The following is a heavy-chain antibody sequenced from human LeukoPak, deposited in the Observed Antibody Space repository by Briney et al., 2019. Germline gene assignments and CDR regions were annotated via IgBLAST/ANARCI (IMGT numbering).Heavy chain of an antibody. J-gene: IGHJ4*02. Sequence: ASVKVSCKVSGYTLTELSMHWVRQAPGKGLEWMGGFDPEDGETIYAQKFQGRVTITADESTSTAYMELSSLRSEDTAVYYCARLTPQYFSSRFCDFWGQGTLVTVSS. D-gene: IGHD2-21*01. V-gene: IGHV1-24*01. CDR1: GYTLTELS. CDR2: FDPEDGET. CDR3: ARLTPQYFSSRFCDF.